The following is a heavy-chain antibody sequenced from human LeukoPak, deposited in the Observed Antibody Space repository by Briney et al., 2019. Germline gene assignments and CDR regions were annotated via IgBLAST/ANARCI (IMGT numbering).Heavy chain of an antibody. Sequence: GGSLRLSCAASEFTFSTYGMHWVRQAPGKGLEWVAVISYDGSYKFYADSVKGRFTISRDNSKSTLYLKMNSLRAEDTAVYYCAKDRYSGLNTIDYWGQGTLVTVSS. D-gene: IGHD6-13*01. CDR2: ISYDGSYK. V-gene: IGHV3-30*18. CDR3: AKDRYSGLNTIDY. J-gene: IGHJ4*02. CDR1: EFTFSTYG.